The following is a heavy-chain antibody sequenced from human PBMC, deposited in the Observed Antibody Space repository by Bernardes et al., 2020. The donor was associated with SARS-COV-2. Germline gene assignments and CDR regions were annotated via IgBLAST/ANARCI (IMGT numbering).Heavy chain of an antibody. CDR1: GYTFTSYG. D-gene: IGHD2-2*01. CDR3: ARDRKDIVVVPAAPSRDGWFDP. V-gene: IGHV1-18*01. CDR2: ISAYNGNT. J-gene: IGHJ5*02. Sequence: ASVKVSCKASGYTFTSYGISWVRQAPGQGLEWMGWISAYNGNTNYAQKLQGRVTMTTDTSTSTAYMELRSLRSDDTAVYYCARDRKDIVVVPAAPSRDGWFDPWGQGTLVTVSS.